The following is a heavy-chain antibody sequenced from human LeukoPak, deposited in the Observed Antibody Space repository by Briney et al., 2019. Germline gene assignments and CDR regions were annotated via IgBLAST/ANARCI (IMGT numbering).Heavy chain of an antibody. D-gene: IGHD1-26*01. CDR2: ISWNSDSI. CDR3: AKDLEPQLVGAADY. J-gene: IGHJ4*02. Sequence: NPGGSLRLSCAASGFTFDDYAMHWVRQAPWKGLEWVSGISWNSDSIGYADSVKGRFTISRDNAKNSLYLQMNSLRAEDTAVYYCAKDLEPQLVGAADYWGQGTLVTVSS. CDR1: GFTFDDYA. V-gene: IGHV3-9*01.